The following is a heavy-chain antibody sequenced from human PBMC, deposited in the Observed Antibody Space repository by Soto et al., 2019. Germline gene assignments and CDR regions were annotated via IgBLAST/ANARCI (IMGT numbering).Heavy chain of an antibody. V-gene: IGHV3-53*01. J-gene: IGHJ2*01. Sequence: EVQLEESGGGLNQPGGSLRLSCAASGFTVSSNYMSWVRQAPGKGLEWVSVIYSGGSTYYADSVKGRFTISRDNSKNTVYLQLNSLRAEDTAVYYCARSRMQLGQGDWYFDLWGRGTLVTVSS. CDR2: IYSGGST. CDR1: GFTVSSNY. D-gene: IGHD1-1*01. CDR3: ARSRMQLGQGDWYFDL.